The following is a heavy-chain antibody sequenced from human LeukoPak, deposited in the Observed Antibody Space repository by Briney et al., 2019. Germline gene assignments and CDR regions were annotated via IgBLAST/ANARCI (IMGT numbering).Heavy chain of an antibody. Sequence: GGSLRLSCAAFGFTFRSYGMHGVRQAPGKGLEWMAFIQYDGSNKYYADSVKGRFTISRENSKSTLDLQMDSLRPEDTAVYYCARWIGAAGIEYHYYMDVWGRGTTVTVSS. CDR1: GFTFRSYG. CDR2: IQYDGSNK. V-gene: IGHV3-30*02. CDR3: ARWIGAAGIEYHYYMDV. D-gene: IGHD6-13*01. J-gene: IGHJ6*03.